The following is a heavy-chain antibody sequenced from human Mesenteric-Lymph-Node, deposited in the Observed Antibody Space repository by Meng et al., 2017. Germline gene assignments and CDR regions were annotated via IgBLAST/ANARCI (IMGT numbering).Heavy chain of an antibody. V-gene: IGHV3-23*01. J-gene: IGHJ2*01. CDR1: GFTFSSYA. CDR2: ISGSGGST. CDR3: ARAKTYYYGSGPNWYFDL. D-gene: IGHD3-10*01. Sequence: GESLKISCAASGFTFSSYAMSWVRQAPGKGLEWVSAISGSGGSTYYADSVKGRFTISRDNSKNTLYLQMNSLRAEDTAVYYCARAKTYYYGSGPNWYFDLWGRGTLVTVSS.